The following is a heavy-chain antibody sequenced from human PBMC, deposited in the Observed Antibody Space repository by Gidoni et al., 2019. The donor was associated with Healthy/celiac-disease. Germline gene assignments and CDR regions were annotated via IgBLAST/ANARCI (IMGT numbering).Heavy chain of an antibody. Sequence: QVQLVQSGAEVKKPGSSVKVSCKASGGTCSSYAISWVRQPPGQGLEWMGGIIPIFGTANYAQKFQGRVTITADESTSTAYMELSSLRSEDTAVYYCAREGPSVTPDAFDIWGQGTMVTVSS. CDR2: IIPIFGTA. J-gene: IGHJ3*02. CDR1: GGTCSSYA. CDR3: AREGPSVTPDAFDI. D-gene: IGHD5-18*01. V-gene: IGHV1-69*01.